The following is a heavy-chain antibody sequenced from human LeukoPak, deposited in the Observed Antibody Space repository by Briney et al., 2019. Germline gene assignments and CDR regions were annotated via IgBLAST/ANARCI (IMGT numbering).Heavy chain of an antibody. CDR3: ARGSTVASRECAFDI. Sequence: SDTLSLTCTVSGGPISSGSDYWGWIRQHPGKGLEWIGHIFYSGTTSYNPSLKSRVTISLDTSKNQFSLKLTSVTAADTAVYYCARGSTVASRECAFDIWGQGTMVTVSS. V-gene: IGHV4-31*03. CDR1: GGPISSGSDY. D-gene: IGHD4-23*01. J-gene: IGHJ3*02. CDR2: IFYSGTT.